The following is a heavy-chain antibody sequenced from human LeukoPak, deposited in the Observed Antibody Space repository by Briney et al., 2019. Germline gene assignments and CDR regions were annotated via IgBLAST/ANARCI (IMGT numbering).Heavy chain of an antibody. Sequence: PGGSLRLSCAASGFIFDDYAMHWVRQAPGKGLEYVSVIRGGGGVKYYAASVKGRFTISRDNSKNTLYLQMNSLRAEDTAVYYCAKGGRGWLQFENWFDPWGQGTLVTVSS. J-gene: IGHJ5*02. CDR3: AKGGRGWLQFENWFDP. V-gene: IGHV3-23*01. CDR2: IRGGGGVK. D-gene: IGHD5-24*01. CDR1: GFIFDDYA.